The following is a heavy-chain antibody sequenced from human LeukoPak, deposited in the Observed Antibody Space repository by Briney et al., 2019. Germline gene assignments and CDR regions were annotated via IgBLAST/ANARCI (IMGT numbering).Heavy chain of an antibody. CDR3: AGATLDN. J-gene: IGHJ4*02. CDR1: GFTLSNNN. V-gene: IGHV3-53*01. Sequence: GGSLRLSCAASGFTLSNNNISWVRQAPGKGLEWVSVIYSGGSTKYADSVKARFTISRDNSKNTVYLQMNSLRADDTAVYYCAGATLDNWGQGTLVTVSS. CDR2: IYSGGST.